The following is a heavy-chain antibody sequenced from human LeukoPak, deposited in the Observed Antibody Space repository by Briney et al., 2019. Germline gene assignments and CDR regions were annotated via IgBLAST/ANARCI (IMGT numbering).Heavy chain of an antibody. Sequence: SGRSLRLSCAASGLTFSSYAMHWVRQAPGKGLEWVAVISYDGSNKYYADSVKGRFTISRDNSKNTLYLQMNSLRAEDTAVYYCARDRYSSSWYSSYYYYYGMDVWGQGTTVTVSS. CDR1: GLTFSSYA. J-gene: IGHJ6*02. D-gene: IGHD6-13*01. CDR3: ARDRYSSSWYSSYYYYYGMDV. CDR2: ISYDGSNK. V-gene: IGHV3-30-3*01.